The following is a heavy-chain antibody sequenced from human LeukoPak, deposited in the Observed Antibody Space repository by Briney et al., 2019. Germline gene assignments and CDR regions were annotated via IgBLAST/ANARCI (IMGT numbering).Heavy chain of an antibody. CDR1: GFTFSDYY. J-gene: IGHJ4*02. V-gene: IGHV3-11*04. D-gene: IGHD4-17*01. CDR3: ASHFNYGDYSFDQ. Sequence: PGGSLRLSCAASGFTFSDYYMSWIRQAPGKGLEWVSYISSSGSTIYYADSVKGRFTISRDNAKNSLYLQMNSLRAEDTAVYYCASHFNYGDYSFDQWGQGTLVTVSS. CDR2: ISSSGSTI.